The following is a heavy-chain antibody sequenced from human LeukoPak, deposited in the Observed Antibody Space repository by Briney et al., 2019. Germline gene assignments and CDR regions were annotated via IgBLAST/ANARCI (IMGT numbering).Heavy chain of an antibody. CDR1: GGSISTSSYY. D-gene: IGHD3-22*01. J-gene: IGHJ4*02. V-gene: IGHV4-39*01. CDR2: IYYSGST. CDR3: ARLYYYEYYFDY. Sequence: PSQTLSLTCSVSGGSISTSSYYWGWIRQPPGKGLEWIGSIYYSGSTYYNPSLKSRVTISVDTSKNQFSLKLNSVSAADTAVYYCARLYYYEYYFDYWGQGALVTVSS.